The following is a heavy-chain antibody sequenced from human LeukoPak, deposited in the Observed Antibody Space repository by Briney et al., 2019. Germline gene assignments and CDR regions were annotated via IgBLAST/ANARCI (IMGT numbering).Heavy chain of an antibody. CDR1: DGSFNFYF. D-gene: IGHD3-10*01. J-gene: IGHJ4*02. Sequence: PSETLSLTCTVSDGSFNFYFWHWIRQPPGKGLDWTGEIGNRGSTQYNPSLRSRVAISVDTSRNQFSLELTSVTAADTAVYFCARDSHSGFQWGQGTLVTVSS. CDR3: ARDSHSGFQ. CDR2: IGNRGST. V-gene: IGHV4-34*01.